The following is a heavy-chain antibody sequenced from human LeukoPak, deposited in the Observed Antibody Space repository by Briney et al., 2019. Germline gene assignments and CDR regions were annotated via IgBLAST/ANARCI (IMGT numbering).Heavy chain of an antibody. CDR3: ARDGGLDYYYYMDV. D-gene: IGHD3-16*01. Sequence: PGGSLRLSCAASGFTFDDYGMSWVRQAPGKGLGWVSGINWNGGSTGYADSVKGRFTISRDNAKNSLYLQMNSLRAEDTALYYCARDGGLDYYYYMDVWGKGTTVTVSS. V-gene: IGHV3-20*04. CDR2: INWNGGST. CDR1: GFTFDDYG. J-gene: IGHJ6*03.